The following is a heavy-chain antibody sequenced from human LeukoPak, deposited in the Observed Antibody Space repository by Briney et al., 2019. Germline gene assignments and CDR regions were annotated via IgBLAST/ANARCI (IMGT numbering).Heavy chain of an antibody. Sequence: GGSLRLSCAASGFTFSVYWMHWVRQAPGKGLVWVSRINGDGSNTNYADSVKGRFTISRDNARNTLYLQMHSLRAEDTAVYYCARDLELAYYDSSGYDYWGQGTLVTVSS. CDR3: ARDLELAYYDSSGYDY. CDR1: GFTFSVYW. CDR2: INGDGSNT. V-gene: IGHV3-74*01. D-gene: IGHD3-22*01. J-gene: IGHJ4*02.